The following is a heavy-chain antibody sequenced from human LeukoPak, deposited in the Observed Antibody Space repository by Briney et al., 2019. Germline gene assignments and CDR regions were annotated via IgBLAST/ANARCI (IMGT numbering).Heavy chain of an antibody. Sequence: ASVTVSFKGSVYTFTNYGVSWVRQAPGQGLEWMGWISAYDGNTNYAQKFKDRVALSTDSSTSTAYMELRSLTSDDTAVYYCARWGDEAYWGQGTLVIVSS. V-gene: IGHV1-18*01. CDR1: VYTFTNYG. J-gene: IGHJ4*02. CDR2: ISAYDGNT. CDR3: ARWGDEAY. D-gene: IGHD3-10*01.